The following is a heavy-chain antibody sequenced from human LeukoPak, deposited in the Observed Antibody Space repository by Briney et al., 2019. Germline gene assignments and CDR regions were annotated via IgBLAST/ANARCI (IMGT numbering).Heavy chain of an antibody. CDR1: GFTFSGYG. V-gene: IGHV3-21*01. J-gene: IGHJ4*02. CDR2: ISSSSTDV. D-gene: IGHD5-24*01. CDR3: ARLLGQGHGYRAFDY. Sequence: PGGSLRLSCAASGFTFSGYGINWVRQAPGKGLEWVSSISSSSTDVYYADSVRGRFTVSRDTAKKLVSLQMNSLRVEDTAVYYCARLLGQGHGYRAFDYWGQGTLVTVSS.